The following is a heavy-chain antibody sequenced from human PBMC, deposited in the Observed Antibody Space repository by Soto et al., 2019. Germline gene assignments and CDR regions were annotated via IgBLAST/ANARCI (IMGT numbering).Heavy chain of an antibody. J-gene: IGHJ6*03. CDR1: GFTFSDYY. CDR3: ARDTLGYCSGGSCSYLYYYYMDV. CDR2: ISSSGSTI. V-gene: IGHV3-11*01. Sequence: QVQLVESGGGLVQPGGSLRLSCAASGFTFSDYYMSWIRQAPGKGLEWVSYISSSGSTIYYADSVKGRFTISRDNAKNSLYLQMNSLRAEDTAVYYCARDTLGYCSGGSCSYLYYYYMDVWGKGTTVTVSS. D-gene: IGHD2-15*01.